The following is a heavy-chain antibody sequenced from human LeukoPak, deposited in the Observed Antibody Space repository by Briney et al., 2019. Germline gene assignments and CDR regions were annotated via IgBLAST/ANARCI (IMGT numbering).Heavy chain of an antibody. Sequence: GGSLRLSCAASGFTFSNYAMSWVRQAPGKGLEWVSAISGGSTYYADSVKGRFTISRDNSKNTLYLQMNSLRAEDTAVYYCAKVLDVAASGEDYWGQGTLVTVSS. D-gene: IGHD3-10*01. V-gene: IGHV3-23*01. CDR3: AKVLDVAASGEDY. J-gene: IGHJ4*02. CDR1: GFTFSNYA. CDR2: ISGGST.